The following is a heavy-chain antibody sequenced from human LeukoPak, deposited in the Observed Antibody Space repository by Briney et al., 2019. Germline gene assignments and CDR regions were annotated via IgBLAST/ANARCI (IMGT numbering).Heavy chain of an antibody. J-gene: IGHJ4*02. CDR3: AKLAYGSGSYLYDY. Sequence: GGSLRLSCAASGFTFSSYGMHWVRQAPGKGLEGVAFMWHYGSDEYYADSVKGRFTISRDNSKNTLYLQMNSLRAEDTAVYYCAKLAYGSGSYLYDYWGQGTLVTVSS. CDR1: GFTFSSYG. CDR2: MWHYGSDE. V-gene: IGHV3-30*02. D-gene: IGHD3-10*01.